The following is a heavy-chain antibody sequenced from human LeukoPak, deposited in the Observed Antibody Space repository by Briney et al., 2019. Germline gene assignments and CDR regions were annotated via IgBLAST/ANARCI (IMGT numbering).Heavy chain of an antibody. D-gene: IGHD3-22*01. V-gene: IGHV1-18*01. CDR1: GYTLTSYG. Sequence: ASVKVSCKASGYTLTSYGISWVRQAPGQGLEWMGWISAYNGNTNYAQKLQGRVTMTTDTSTSTAYMELRSLRSDDTAVYYCARAADDSSGYCPRYYFDYWGQGTLVTVSS. CDR3: ARAADDSSGYCPRYYFDY. CDR2: ISAYNGNT. J-gene: IGHJ4*02.